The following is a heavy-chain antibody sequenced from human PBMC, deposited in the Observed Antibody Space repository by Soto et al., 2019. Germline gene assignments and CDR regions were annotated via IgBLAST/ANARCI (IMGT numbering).Heavy chain of an antibody. Sequence: GGSLRLSCAASGFTFSSYAMHWVRQAPGKGLEWVAVISYDGSNKYYADSVKGRFTISRDNSKNTLYLQMNSLRAEDTAVYYCARGQYYDSSGPGPVGYYFDYWGQGTLVTVSS. CDR2: ISYDGSNK. V-gene: IGHV3-30-3*01. J-gene: IGHJ4*02. D-gene: IGHD3-22*01. CDR3: ARGQYYDSSGPGPVGYYFDY. CDR1: GFTFSSYA.